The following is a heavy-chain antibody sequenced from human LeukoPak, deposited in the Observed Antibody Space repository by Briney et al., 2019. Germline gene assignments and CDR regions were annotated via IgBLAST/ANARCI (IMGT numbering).Heavy chain of an antibody. CDR2: MNPNSGNT. V-gene: IGHV1-8*01. CDR1: GYTFTSYD. CDR3: VWGTLVRLLSSFHP. J-gene: IGHJ5*02. Sequence: ASVKVSCKSSGYTFTSYDFNWVRQTPGQGLEWMGWMNPNSGNTGSAQRFQGRITITRDTSISTAYMERRSLRAEETAVDYFVWGTLVRLLSSFHPWGQGTLVTVSS. D-gene: IGHD2/OR15-2a*01.